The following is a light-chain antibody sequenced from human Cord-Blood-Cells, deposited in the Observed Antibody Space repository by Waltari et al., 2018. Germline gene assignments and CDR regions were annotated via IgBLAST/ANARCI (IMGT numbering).Light chain of an antibody. CDR2: SNN. Sequence: QSVLTQPPSASGTPGQRVTIPCSGSSSHLGSNTVKWYQQLPATAPKLLIYSNNQRPSGVPDRFSGSKSGTSASLAISGLQSEDEADYYCAAWDDSLNGWVFGGGTKLTVL. V-gene: IGLV1-44*01. CDR1: SSHLGSNT. J-gene: IGLJ3*02. CDR3: AAWDDSLNGWV.